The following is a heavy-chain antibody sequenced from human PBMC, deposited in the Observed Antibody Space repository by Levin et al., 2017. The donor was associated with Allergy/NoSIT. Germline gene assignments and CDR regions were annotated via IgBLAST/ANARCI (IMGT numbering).Heavy chain of an antibody. J-gene: IGHJ6*02. D-gene: IGHD4-17*01. Sequence: GESLKISCAASGFTFSSYSMNWVRQAPGKGLEWVSSISSSSSYIYYADSVKGRFTISRDNAKNSLYLQMNSLRAEDTAVYYCARDRRYGLDYYYYGMDVWGQGTTVTVSS. CDR2: ISSSSSYI. CDR3: ARDRRYGLDYYYYGMDV. V-gene: IGHV3-21*01. CDR1: GFTFSSYS.